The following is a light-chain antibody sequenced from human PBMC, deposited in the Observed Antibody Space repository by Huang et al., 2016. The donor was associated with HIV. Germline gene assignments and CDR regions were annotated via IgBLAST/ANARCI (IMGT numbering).Light chain of an antibody. Sequence: EVVMTQSPATLSVSPGERATLSCRASQSVSSNLAWYQQKVGQAPRLLIYGASIRATGIRARVSGSGSGTEFTLTISSLQSEDFAVYYCQQYNNWPRTFGQGTKVEIK. CDR2: GAS. CDR1: QSVSSN. J-gene: IGKJ1*01. V-gene: IGKV3-15*01. CDR3: QQYNNWPRT.